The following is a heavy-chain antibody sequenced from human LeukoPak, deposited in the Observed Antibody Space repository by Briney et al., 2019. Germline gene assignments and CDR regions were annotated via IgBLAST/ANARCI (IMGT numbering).Heavy chain of an antibody. Sequence: SEALSLTCAVYGGSFSGYYWSWIRQPPGKGLEWIGEINRSGSTNYNPSLKSRVTISVDTSKNQFSLKLSSVTAADTAVYYCAREVPMRAFDIWGQGTMVTVSS. V-gene: IGHV4-34*01. D-gene: IGHD2-2*01. CDR3: AREVPMRAFDI. CDR2: INRSGST. J-gene: IGHJ3*02. CDR1: GGSFSGYY.